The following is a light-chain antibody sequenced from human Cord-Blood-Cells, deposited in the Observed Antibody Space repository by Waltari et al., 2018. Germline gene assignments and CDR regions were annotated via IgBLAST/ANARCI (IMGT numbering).Light chain of an antibody. V-gene: IGLV2-14*01. Sequence: QSALTQPASVSGSPGKSITISCTGNSSDVGGYNYVSWYQQHPGKAPQLIIYDVSKRPSGVSIRCSGSKSANTASLTISGLQAEDEADYYCSSYTSSSTYVFGTGTKVTVL. CDR2: DVS. J-gene: IGLJ1*01. CDR3: SSYTSSSTYV. CDR1: SSDVGGYNY.